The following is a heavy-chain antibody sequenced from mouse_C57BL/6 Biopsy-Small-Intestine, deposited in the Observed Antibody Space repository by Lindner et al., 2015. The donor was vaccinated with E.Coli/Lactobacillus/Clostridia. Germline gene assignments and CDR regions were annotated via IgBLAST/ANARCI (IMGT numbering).Heavy chain of an antibody. V-gene: IGHV1-7*01. Sequence: VQLQESGAELAKPGASVKMSCKASGYTFLSYWIHWVKQGPGQGLEWIGYINPSSGYTEYNQKFNDKATLTADKSSSTAYIQLNSLTSEDSAVYYCASPPIYYGDYLFAYWGQGTLVTVSA. CDR2: INPSSGYT. CDR1: GYTFLSYW. J-gene: IGHJ3*01. D-gene: IGHD2-13*01. CDR3: ASPPIYYGDYLFAY.